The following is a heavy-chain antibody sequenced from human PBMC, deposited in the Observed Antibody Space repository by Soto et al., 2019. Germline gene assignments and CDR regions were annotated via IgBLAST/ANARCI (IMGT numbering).Heavy chain of an antibody. CDR3: ARVTSYSSGWYVRYFDY. Sequence: GGSLRLSCAASGFTVSSNYMSWVRQAPGKGLEWVSVIYSGGSTYYADSVKGRFTISRDNSKNTLHLQMNSLRAEDTAVYYCARVTSYSSGWYVRYFDYWGQGTLVTVSS. D-gene: IGHD6-19*01. J-gene: IGHJ4*02. V-gene: IGHV3-66*01. CDR2: IYSGGST. CDR1: GFTVSSNY.